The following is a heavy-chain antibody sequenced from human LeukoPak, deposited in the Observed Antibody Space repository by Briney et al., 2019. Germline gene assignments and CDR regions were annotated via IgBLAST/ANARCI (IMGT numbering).Heavy chain of an antibody. J-gene: IGHJ4*02. CDR2: FDPEDGET. D-gene: IGHD6-19*01. CDR1: GYTLTELS. Sequence: ASVKVSCKGSGYTLTELSMHWVRQAPGKGLEWKGGFDPEDGETIYAQKFQGRVTMTEDTSTDTAYMELSSLRSEDTAVYYCATGAPLYSSGWYDLDYWGQGTLVTVSS. V-gene: IGHV1-24*01. CDR3: ATGAPLYSSGWYDLDY.